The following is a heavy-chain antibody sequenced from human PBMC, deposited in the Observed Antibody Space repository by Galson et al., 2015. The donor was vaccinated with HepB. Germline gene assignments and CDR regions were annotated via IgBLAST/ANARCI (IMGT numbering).Heavy chain of an antibody. J-gene: IGHJ4*02. CDR3: ARIDKFMGGFDY. V-gene: IGHV2-70*04. CDR2: IDWDDDK. CDR1: GFSLSTSGMR. Sequence: PALVKPTQTLTLTCTFSGFSLSTSGMRVSWIRQPPGKALEWLARIDWDDDKFYSTSLKTRLTISKDTSKNQVVLTMTNMDPVDTATYYCARIDKFMGGFDYWGQGTLVTVSS. D-gene: IGHD3-16*01.